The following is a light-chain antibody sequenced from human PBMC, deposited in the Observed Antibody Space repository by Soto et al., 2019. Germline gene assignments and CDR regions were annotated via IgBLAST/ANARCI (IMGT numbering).Light chain of an antibody. J-gene: IGLJ3*02. Sequence: QSVLTQPASVSGSPGQSITISCTGTSSDVGNYNYVSWYQRHPGKAPKLMIYEVSDRPSGVSNRFSGSKSGNTASLTISWLQAEDEADYYCSSYTGSSTLVFGGGTKLTVL. CDR1: SSDVGNYNY. V-gene: IGLV2-14*01. CDR2: EVS. CDR3: SSYTGSSTLV.